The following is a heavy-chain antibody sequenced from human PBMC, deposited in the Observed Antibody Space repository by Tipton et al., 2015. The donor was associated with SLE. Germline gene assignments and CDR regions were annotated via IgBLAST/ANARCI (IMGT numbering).Heavy chain of an antibody. J-gene: IGHJ3*02. V-gene: IGHV4-34*01. CDR2: INHSGST. D-gene: IGHD6-19*01. CDR1: GGSFSGYY. Sequence: TLSLTCAVYGGSFSGYYWSWIRQPPGKGLEWIGEINHSGSTNYNPSLKSRVTISIDTSKNQFSLKLSSVTAADTAVYYYARRFQWLVPDAFDIWGQGTMVTVSS. CDR3: ARRFQWLVPDAFDI.